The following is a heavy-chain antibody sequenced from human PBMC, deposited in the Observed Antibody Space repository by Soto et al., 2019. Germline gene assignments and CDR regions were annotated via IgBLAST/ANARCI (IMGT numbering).Heavy chain of an antibody. J-gene: IGHJ4*02. CDR3: ARDSPPVDY. V-gene: IGHV1-18*01. Sequence: ASAKVSCKASGYTFTNYGNSWVRQAPGQGLEWMGWISAYNGNTKYAQKLQGRVTMTTDTSTSTAYMELRSLRSDDTAVYYCARDSPPVDYWGQGTLVTVSS. CDR1: GYTFTNYG. CDR2: ISAYNGNT.